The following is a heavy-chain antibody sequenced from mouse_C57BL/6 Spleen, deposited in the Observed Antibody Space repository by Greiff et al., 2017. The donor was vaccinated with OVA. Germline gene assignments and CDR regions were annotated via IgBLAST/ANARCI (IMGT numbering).Heavy chain of an antibody. CDR2: INPSSGYT. CDR3: ARDRLGDY. J-gene: IGHJ2*01. Sequence: QVQLKESGAELARPGASVKMSCKASGYTFTSYTMHWVKQRPGQGLEWIGYINPSSGYTKYNQKFKDKATLTADKSSSTAYMQLSSLTSEDSAVYYCARDRLGDYWGQGTTLTVSS. CDR1: GYTFTSYT. V-gene: IGHV1-4*01. D-gene: IGHD3-1*01.